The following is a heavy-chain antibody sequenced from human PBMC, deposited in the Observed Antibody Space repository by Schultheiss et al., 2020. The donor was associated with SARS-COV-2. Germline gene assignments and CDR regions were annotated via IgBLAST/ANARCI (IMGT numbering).Heavy chain of an antibody. J-gene: IGHJ4*02. CDR2: IYYSGNT. CDR1: GGSISSGGYY. Sequence: SETLSLTCTVSGGSISSGGYYWMWIRQHPGKGLEYIGYIYYSGNTNYIPSLKSRVTISVDTSKNQFSLRLSSVTAADTAVYYCARGRYGGAAIWGQGTLVTVSS. V-gene: IGHV4-31*03. CDR3: ARGRYGGAAI. D-gene: IGHD2-21*01.